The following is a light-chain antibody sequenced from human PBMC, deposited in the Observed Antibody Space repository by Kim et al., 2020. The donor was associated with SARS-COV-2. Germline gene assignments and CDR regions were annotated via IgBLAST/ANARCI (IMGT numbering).Light chain of an antibody. CDR2: DAS. Sequence: DIQMTQSPSTLSASIGDRVTITCRASQSISSWLAWYQQKPGKAPKFLIYDASRLGSGVPSRFSGSGSGTEFTLTISSLQPDDFATYHCQQYKTYPRTFGQGTKVDIK. CDR1: QSISSW. J-gene: IGKJ1*01. CDR3: QQYKTYPRT. V-gene: IGKV1-5*01.